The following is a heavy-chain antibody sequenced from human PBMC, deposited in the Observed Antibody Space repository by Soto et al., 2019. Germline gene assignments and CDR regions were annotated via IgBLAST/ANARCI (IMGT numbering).Heavy chain of an antibody. Sequence: EVQLVESGGGLVQPGRSLRLSCAASGFTFDDYAMHWVRQAPGKGLEWVSGISWNSGSIGYADSVKGRFTISRDNAKNSLYMQMNSLRAEDTALYYCAKSYLEWLGAFDIWGQGTMVTVSS. V-gene: IGHV3-9*01. CDR2: ISWNSGSI. D-gene: IGHD3-3*01. J-gene: IGHJ3*02. CDR1: GFTFDDYA. CDR3: AKSYLEWLGAFDI.